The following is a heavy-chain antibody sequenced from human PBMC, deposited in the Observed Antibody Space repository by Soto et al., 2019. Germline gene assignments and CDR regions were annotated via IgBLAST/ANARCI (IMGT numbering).Heavy chain of an antibody. CDR1: GFSLSTSGVG. Sequence: QITLKESGPTLVKPTQTLTLTCTFSGFSLSTSGVGVGWIRQPPGKALEWLALIYWDDDKRYSPFLKSRLTITXXTXNXXVVLTLPTMDPVDTATYYCAHRVEMATLSYWYFDLWGRGPLVTFSS. V-gene: IGHV2-5*02. D-gene: IGHD5-12*01. CDR3: AHRVEMATLSYWYFDL. J-gene: IGHJ2*01. CDR2: IYWDDDK.